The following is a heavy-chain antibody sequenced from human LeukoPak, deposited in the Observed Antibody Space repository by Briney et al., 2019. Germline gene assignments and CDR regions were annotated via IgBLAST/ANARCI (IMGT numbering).Heavy chain of an antibody. V-gene: IGHV3-21*01. Sequence: GGSLRLSCAASGFTFDNYAMHWVRQAPGKGLEWVSSISSSSSYIYYADSVKGRFTISRDNAKNSLYLQMNSLRAEDTAVYYCARDRCSSTSCHQADYWGQGTLVTVSS. J-gene: IGHJ4*02. CDR1: GFTFDNYA. D-gene: IGHD2-2*01. CDR3: ARDRCSSTSCHQADY. CDR2: ISSSSSYI.